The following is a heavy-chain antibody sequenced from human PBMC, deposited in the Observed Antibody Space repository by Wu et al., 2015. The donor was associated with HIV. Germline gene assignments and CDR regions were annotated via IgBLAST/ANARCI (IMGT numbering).Heavy chain of an antibody. V-gene: IGHV1-69*12. D-gene: IGHD4-11*01. Sequence: QVQLVQSGAEVKKPGSSVKVSCKASGGTFSSYAISWVRQAPGQGLEWMGGIIPIFGTANYAQKFQGRVTITADESTSTAYMELSSLRSEDTAVYYCARPDSTTVTSRYYYYYMDVWGKGTTVTVSS. CDR1: GGTFSSYA. CDR2: IIPIFGTA. J-gene: IGHJ6*03. CDR3: ARPDSTTVTSRYYYYYMDV.